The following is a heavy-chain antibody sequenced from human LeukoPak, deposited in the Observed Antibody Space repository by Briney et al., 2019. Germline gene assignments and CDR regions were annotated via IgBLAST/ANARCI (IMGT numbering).Heavy chain of an antibody. D-gene: IGHD2-15*01. J-gene: IGHJ4*02. V-gene: IGHV3-23*01. CDR1: GFTFTSYA. CDR2: FSGSVDTT. Sequence: GGSLRLSCAASGFTFTSYAMSWVRQTPGKGREWFSTFSGSVDTTYYADSVKGRFTISRDNSKNTLDLQMNSLGAEDTAVYYCAKATLPTCGGARCYYFDNWGQGTLVTVSS. CDR3: AKATLPTCGGARCYYFDN.